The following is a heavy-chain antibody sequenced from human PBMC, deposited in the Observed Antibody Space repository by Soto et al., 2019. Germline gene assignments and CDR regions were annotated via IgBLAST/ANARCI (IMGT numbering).Heavy chain of an antibody. J-gene: IGHJ4*02. Sequence: LTCTFSGFSLTTSGVGVGWIRQPPGKALEWLALIFWDNDKRYSPSLKSRLTITKDTSKNQVVLTMTNVDPVDTATYYCAHSNRRPSCSGGNCYSFVYWGQGTLVTVSS. CDR3: AHSNRRPSCSGGNCYSFVY. D-gene: IGHD2-15*01. CDR2: IFWDNDK. CDR1: GFSLTTSGVG. V-gene: IGHV2-5*02.